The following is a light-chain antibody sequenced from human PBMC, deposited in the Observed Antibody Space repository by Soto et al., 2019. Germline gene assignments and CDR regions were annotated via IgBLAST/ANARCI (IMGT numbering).Light chain of an antibody. CDR2: AAS. V-gene: IGKV1-39*01. Sequence: DIQMTQSPSSLSASVGDSVTITCRASQSISSYLNWYQQKPGKAPKLLIYAASSLQSGVPSRFSRGGSGTDFTLTISSLQPEDFATYYCQHSYSTPPYTFGQGTKLEIK. CDR1: QSISSY. CDR3: QHSYSTPPYT. J-gene: IGKJ2*01.